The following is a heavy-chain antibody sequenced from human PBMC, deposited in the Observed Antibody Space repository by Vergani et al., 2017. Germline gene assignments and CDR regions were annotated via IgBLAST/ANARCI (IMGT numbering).Heavy chain of an antibody. CDR2: IYYSGST. CDR1: GGSISSSSYY. Sequence: QLQLQESGPGLVKPSETLSLTCTVSGGSISSSSYYWGWIRQPPGKGLEWIGSIYYSGSTNYNPSLKSRVTISVDTSKNQFSLKLSSVTAADTAVYYCARAHTIFGVVNDAFDIWGQGTMVTVSS. J-gene: IGHJ3*02. V-gene: IGHV4-39*07. CDR3: ARAHTIFGVVNDAFDI. D-gene: IGHD3-3*01.